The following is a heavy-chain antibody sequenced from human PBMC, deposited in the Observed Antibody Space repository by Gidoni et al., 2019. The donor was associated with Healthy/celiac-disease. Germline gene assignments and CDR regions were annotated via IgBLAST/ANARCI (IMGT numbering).Heavy chain of an antibody. CDR1: GFTFSSYE. CDR3: ARVYYYYGMDV. Sequence: EVQLVESGGALVQPGGSLRLSCAASGFTFSSYEMNWVRQAPGKGLEWVSYISSSGSTIYYADSVKGRFTSSRDNAKNSLYLQMNSLRAEDTAVYYCARVYYYYGMDVWGQGTTVTVSS. CDR2: ISSSGSTI. J-gene: IGHJ6*02. V-gene: IGHV3-48*03.